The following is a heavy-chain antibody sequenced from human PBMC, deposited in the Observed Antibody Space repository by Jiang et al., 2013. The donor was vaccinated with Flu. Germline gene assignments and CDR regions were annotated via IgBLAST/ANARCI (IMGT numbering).Heavy chain of an antibody. J-gene: IGHJ4*02. D-gene: IGHD3-22*01. V-gene: IGHV2-5*02. Sequence: KPTQTLTLTCTYSGFSLMTNGENVGWIRQPPGKALEWLAVIYWDSDKFYSPSLKSRLSITKDTPKNQVILTMTNMDPVDTGTYYCAHGDSSGYYSFFDFWGQGTLVTVSS. CDR2: IYWDSDK. CDR1: GFSLMTNGEN. CDR3: AHGDSSGYYSFFDF.